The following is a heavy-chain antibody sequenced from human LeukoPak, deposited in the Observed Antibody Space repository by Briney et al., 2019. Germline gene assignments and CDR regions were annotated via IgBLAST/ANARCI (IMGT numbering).Heavy chain of an antibody. Sequence: GGSLRLSCAASGFIFSSYGMHWVRQAPGKGLEWVAVMTSDGSKKYYTDSVKGRFTISRDNSKNMLYLQMNSLRAGDTAVYYWGKGGVKGSYDLWGQGTM. D-gene: IGHD1-26*01. V-gene: IGHV3-30*18. CDR3: GKGGVKGSYDL. J-gene: IGHJ3*01. CDR1: GFIFSSYG. CDR2: MTSDGSKK.